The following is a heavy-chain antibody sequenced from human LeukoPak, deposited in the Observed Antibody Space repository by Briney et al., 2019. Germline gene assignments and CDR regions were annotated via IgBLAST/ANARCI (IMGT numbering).Heavy chain of an antibody. V-gene: IGHV1-46*01. J-gene: IGHJ4*02. D-gene: IGHD3-10*01. CDR3: ARERFGERDDY. CDR2: INPSGGST. CDR1: GYTFTSYY. Sequence: ASVKVSCKASGYTFTSYYMHWVRQAPGQGLEWMGIINPSGGSTSYAQKFQGRVTMTRDTSTSTVYMELRSLRSDDTAVYYCARERFGERDDYWGQGTLVTVSS.